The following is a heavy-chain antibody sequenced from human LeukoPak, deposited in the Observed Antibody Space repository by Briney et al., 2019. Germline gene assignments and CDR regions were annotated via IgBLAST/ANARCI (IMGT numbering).Heavy chain of an antibody. CDR3: ARDSGYSTTFDH. V-gene: IGHV3-21*01. CDR2: ISSGSSYI. D-gene: IGHD6-13*01. J-gene: IGHJ4*02. Sequence: GGSLRLSCAASGFTFSSYSMNWVRQAPGKGLVWVSSISSGSSYIYYADSVKGRFTISRDNAKNSLYLQMNSLRADHTAVYFCARDSGYSTTFDHWGQGTLVTVSS. CDR1: GFTFSSYS.